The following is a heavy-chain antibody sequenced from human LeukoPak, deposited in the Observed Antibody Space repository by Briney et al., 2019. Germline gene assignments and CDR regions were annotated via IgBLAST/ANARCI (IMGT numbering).Heavy chain of an antibody. CDR2: ISSSGTDV. CDR3: AKERPLVGALDL. Sequence: GGSLRLSCAASGFPFNGFEMNWVRQAPGKGLEWVSLISSSGTDVFYVDSVRGRFTISRDNGKNLLFLQMTNLRVEDTGVYYCAKERPLVGALDLWGQGTVVTVSS. D-gene: IGHD2-2*01. CDR1: GFPFNGFE. J-gene: IGHJ4*02. V-gene: IGHV3-48*03.